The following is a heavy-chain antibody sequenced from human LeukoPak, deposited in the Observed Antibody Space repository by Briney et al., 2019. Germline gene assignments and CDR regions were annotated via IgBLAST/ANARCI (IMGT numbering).Heavy chain of an antibody. V-gene: IGHV3-21*01. CDR3: ARAYSSSWYRTTYYYYYMDV. D-gene: IGHD6-13*01. CDR2: ISSSSSYI. CDR1: GFTFSSYS. Sequence: GGSLRLSCAASGFTFSSYSMNWVRQAPGKGLEWVSSISSSSSYIYYADSVKGRFTISRDNAKNSLYLQMNSLRAEDTAVYYCARAYSSSWYRTTYYYYYMDVWGKGTTVTVSS. J-gene: IGHJ6*03.